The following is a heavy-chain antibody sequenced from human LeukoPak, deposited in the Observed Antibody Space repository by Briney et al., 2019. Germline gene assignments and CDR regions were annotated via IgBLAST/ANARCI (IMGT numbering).Heavy chain of an antibody. CDR1: GFTFSSYE. J-gene: IGHJ4*02. Sequence: PGGSLRLSCAASGFTFSSYEMNWVRQAPGKGLEWVSFISNNGDTITYVDSVKGRFTISRDNAKNSLYLQMNSLRAEDTAVYYCAREYYSDSSGSDYWGQGTLVTVSS. CDR2: ISNNGDTI. CDR3: AREYYSDSSGSDY. V-gene: IGHV3-48*03. D-gene: IGHD3-22*01.